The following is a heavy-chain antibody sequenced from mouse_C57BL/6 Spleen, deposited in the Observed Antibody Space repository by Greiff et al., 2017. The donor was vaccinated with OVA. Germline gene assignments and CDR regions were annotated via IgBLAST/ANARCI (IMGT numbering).Heavy chain of an antibody. CDR3: ARGRGYDGYPSWFAY. CDR1: GYAFSSYW. D-gene: IGHD2-3*01. J-gene: IGHJ3*01. V-gene: IGHV1-80*01. Sequence: QVQLQQSGAELVKPGASVKISCKASGYAFSSYWMNWVKQRPGKGLEWIGQIYPGDGDTNYNGKFKGKATLTADKSSSTAYKQLSSLTSEDSAVVFCARGRGYDGYPSWFAYWGQGTLVTVSA. CDR2: IYPGDGDT.